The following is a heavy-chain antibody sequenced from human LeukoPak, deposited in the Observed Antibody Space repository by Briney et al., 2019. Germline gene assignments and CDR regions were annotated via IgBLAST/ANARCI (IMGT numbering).Heavy chain of an antibody. V-gene: IGHV1-2*02. J-gene: IGHJ4*02. Sequence: ASVKVSCKASGYTFTSYGISWVRQAPGQGLEWMGWINPNSGGTNYAQKFQGRVTMTRDTSISTAYMELSRLRSDDTAVYYCARGLGYSGYDFDYWGQGTLVTVSS. D-gene: IGHD5-12*01. CDR1: GYTFTSYG. CDR3: ARGLGYSGYDFDY. CDR2: INPNSGGT.